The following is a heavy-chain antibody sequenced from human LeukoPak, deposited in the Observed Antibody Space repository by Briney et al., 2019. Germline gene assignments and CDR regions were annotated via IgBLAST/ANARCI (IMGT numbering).Heavy chain of an antibody. V-gene: IGHV4-59*01. CDR3: ARGAYGGLMTY. CDR1: GGSISSYY. D-gene: IGHD4-23*01. J-gene: IGHJ4*02. CDR2: IYYSGST. Sequence: SETLSLTRTVSGGSISSYYWSWIRQPPGKGLEWIGYIYYSGSTNYNPSLKSRVTISVDTSKNQFSLKLSSVTAADTAVYYCARGAYGGLMTYWGQGTLVTVSS.